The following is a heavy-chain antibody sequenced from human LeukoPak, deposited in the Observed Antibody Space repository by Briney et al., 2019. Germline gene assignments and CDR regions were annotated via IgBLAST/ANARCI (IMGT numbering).Heavy chain of an antibody. CDR3: AREAVAVAGYFDY. J-gene: IGHJ4*02. V-gene: IGHV3-23*01. Sequence: GGSLRLSCAASGFTFTSYSMNWVRQAPGKGLEWVSTISGGGGSTYYADSVKGRFTISRDNSKNTLYLQMNSLRAEDTAVYYCAREAVAVAGYFDYWGQGTLVTVSS. CDR1: GFTFTSYS. D-gene: IGHD6-19*01. CDR2: ISGGGGST.